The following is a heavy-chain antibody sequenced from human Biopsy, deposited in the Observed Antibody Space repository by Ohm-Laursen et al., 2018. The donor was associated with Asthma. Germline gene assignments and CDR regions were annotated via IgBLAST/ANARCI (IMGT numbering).Heavy chain of an antibody. D-gene: IGHD4-17*01. V-gene: IGHV1-24*01. Sequence: ASVKVSCKISGYSLTDLSMHWVRQAPGQGLERMGGHDHEEGGTVNARRFQGRVTMTVDTSTDTAYMELSSLSSDDTAVYYCASDFPKDYVRYNFQFWGQGTLVTVSS. CDR3: ASDFPKDYVRYNFQF. J-gene: IGHJ4*02. CDR2: HDHEEGGT. CDR1: GYSLTDLS.